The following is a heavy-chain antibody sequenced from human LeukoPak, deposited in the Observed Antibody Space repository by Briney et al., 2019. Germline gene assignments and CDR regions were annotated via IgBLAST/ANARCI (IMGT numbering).Heavy chain of an antibody. CDR1: GFTVSSNY. V-gene: IGHV3-53*01. D-gene: IGHD5-18*01. CDR2: IYSGGST. J-gene: IGHJ4*02. CDR3: ARGDSYGYAYFDY. Sequence: GGSLRLSCAASGFTVSSNYMSWVRQAPGKGLEWVSVIYSGGSTYYADSVKGRFTISRDNSKNTLYLQMNSLRAEDTAVYYCARGDSYGYAYFDYWGQGTLVTVSS.